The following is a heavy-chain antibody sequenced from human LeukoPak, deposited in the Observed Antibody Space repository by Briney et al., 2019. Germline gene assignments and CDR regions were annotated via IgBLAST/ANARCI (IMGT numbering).Heavy chain of an antibody. V-gene: IGHV1-18*04. CDR1: GYSFMSYG. D-gene: IGHD2-2*01. CDR2: ISGYNGKT. Sequence: ASVKVSCKASGYSFMSYGMSWVRQAPGQGLEWMGWISGYNGKTSYAQKVQDRVTMTTDISSNTAYMEVRSLRSDDTAIYYCARVGCSSTSCFWDRKDHNYYYGMDVWGQGTTVTVSS. CDR3: ARVGCSSTSCFWDRKDHNYYYGMDV. J-gene: IGHJ6*02.